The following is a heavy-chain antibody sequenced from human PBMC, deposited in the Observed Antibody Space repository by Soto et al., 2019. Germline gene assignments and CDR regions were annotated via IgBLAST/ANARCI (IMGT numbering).Heavy chain of an antibody. CDR1: GFSISSGDYY. CDR2: IYYSGST. CDR3: ARGRKDYDFWSGYSWFDP. D-gene: IGHD3-3*01. J-gene: IGHJ5*02. V-gene: IGHV4-30-4*01. Sequence: SETLSLTCTVSGFSISSGDYYWSWIRQPPGKGREWIGYIYYSGSTYYNPSLKSRVTISVDTSKNQFSLKLSSVTAADTAVYYCARGRKDYDFWSGYSWFDPWGQGTLVTVSS.